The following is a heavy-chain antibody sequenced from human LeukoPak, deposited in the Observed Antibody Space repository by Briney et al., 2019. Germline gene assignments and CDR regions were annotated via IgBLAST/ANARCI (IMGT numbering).Heavy chain of an antibody. CDR2: IIPIFGTA. V-gene: IGHV1-69*01. J-gene: IGHJ4*02. D-gene: IGHD4-17*01. CDR1: GGTFSSYA. Sequence: ASVKVSCTASGGTFSSYAISWVRQAPGQGLEWMGGIIPIFGTANYAQKFQGRVTTTADESTSTAYMELSSLRSEDTAVYYCARTRTVTYSGPIDYWGQGTLVTVSS. CDR3: ARTRTVTYSGPIDY.